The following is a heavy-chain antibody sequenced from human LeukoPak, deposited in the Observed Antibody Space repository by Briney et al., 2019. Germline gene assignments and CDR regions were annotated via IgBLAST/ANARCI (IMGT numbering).Heavy chain of an antibody. CDR3: ASPLVESSGDVHFGL. V-gene: IGHV3-7*05. Sequence: GGSLRLSCAASGFTFSIYWMTWVRQAPGKGLEWVANIKTDGSWNSYVDSVKGRFIISRDNAKKSLYMEMNSLRAEDTAVYYCASPLVESSGDVHFGLWGRGTLVTVSS. CDR2: IKTDGSWN. J-gene: IGHJ2*01. D-gene: IGHD2-21*02. CDR1: GFTFSIYW.